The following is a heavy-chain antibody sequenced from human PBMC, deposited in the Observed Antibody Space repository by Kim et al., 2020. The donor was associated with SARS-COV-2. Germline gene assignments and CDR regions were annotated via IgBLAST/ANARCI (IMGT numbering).Heavy chain of an antibody. CDR1: GFTFSSYG. CDR2: ISYDGSNK. D-gene: IGHD6-13*01. Sequence: GGSLRLSCAASGFTFSSYGMHWVRQAPGKGLEWVAVISYDGSNKYYADSVKGRFTISRDNSKNTLYLQMNSLRAEDTAVYYCARDLIAAAEDLFDYWGQGALVTVSS. CDR3: ARDLIAAAEDLFDY. V-gene: IGHV3-33*05. J-gene: IGHJ4*02.